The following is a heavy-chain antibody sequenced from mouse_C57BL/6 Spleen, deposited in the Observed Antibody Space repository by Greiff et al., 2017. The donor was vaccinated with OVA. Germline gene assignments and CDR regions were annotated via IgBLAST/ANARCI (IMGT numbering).Heavy chain of an antibody. V-gene: IGHV1-54*01. D-gene: IGHD2-2*01. CDR1: GYAFTNYS. CDR3: ARYRGYHPFDY. J-gene: IGHJ2*01. CDR2: INPGSGGT. Sequence: QVQLQQSGAELVRPGTSVKVSCKASGYAFTNYSIEWVKQRPGQGLEWIGVINPGSGGTNYNEKFKGKATLTADKSSSTAYMQLSSLTSEDSAVYFGARYRGYHPFDYWGQGTTLTVSS.